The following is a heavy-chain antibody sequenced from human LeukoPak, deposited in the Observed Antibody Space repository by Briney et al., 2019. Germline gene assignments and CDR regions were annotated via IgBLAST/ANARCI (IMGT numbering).Heavy chain of an antibody. CDR1: GFTFSRHW. Sequence: PGGSLRLSCAASGFTFSRHWMHWVRQAPGQGLEWLSFINSDGSTTSHAESVKGRFTISRDNAKNTLHLQMNRLRAEDTDVYYCARGGVAGGNDYWGQGTLVTVSS. D-gene: IGHD3-10*01. CDR2: INSDGSTT. V-gene: IGHV3-74*01. J-gene: IGHJ4*02. CDR3: ARGGVAGGNDY.